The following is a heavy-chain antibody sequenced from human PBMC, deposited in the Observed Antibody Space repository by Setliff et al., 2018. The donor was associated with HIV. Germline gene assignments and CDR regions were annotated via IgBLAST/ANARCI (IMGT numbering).Heavy chain of an antibody. J-gene: IGHJ3*01. CDR2: IYTRGST. CDR1: GGSVSSFY. Sequence: PSETLSLTCTVSGGSVSSFYWSWIRQPAEKGLEWIGRIYTRGSTNSNPSLKGRVTMSVDTSKNHFSLKLSSVTAAATAIYYCARGLGGGFSLDAFDVWGRGTMVTVSS. CDR3: ARGLGGGFSLDAFDV. D-gene: IGHD2-15*01. V-gene: IGHV4-4*07.